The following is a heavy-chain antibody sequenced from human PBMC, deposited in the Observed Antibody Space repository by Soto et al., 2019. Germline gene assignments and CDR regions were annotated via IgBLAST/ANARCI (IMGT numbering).Heavy chain of an antibody. CDR3: ARKGVAFDY. V-gene: IGHV3-48*02. CDR1: GFTFSSYS. J-gene: IGHJ4*02. Sequence: EVQLVQSGGGLVQPGGSLRLSCAASGFTFSSYSMNSVRQAPGKGLEWISYISTTSSSIYYADSVKGRFTISRDNAKNSLFLQMNSLRDEDTAVYYCARKGVAFDYWGQGALVTVSS. D-gene: IGHD3-3*01. CDR2: ISTTSSSI.